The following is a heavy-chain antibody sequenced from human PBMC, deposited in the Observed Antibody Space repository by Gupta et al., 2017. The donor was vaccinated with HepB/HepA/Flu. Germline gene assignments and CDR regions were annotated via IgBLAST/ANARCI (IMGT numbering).Heavy chain of an antibody. Sequence: EVQLLESGGDLVQPGGSLRLSCADYGFSFSSNAMSWVRQAPGKGPEWVSEISGSGGNTYYADSVKGRFISRDNSKSTLYLQMNSLKVEDTAVYYCAKDLTGTYGDYFDYWGQGTPVAVSA. J-gene: IGHJ4*02. CDR3: AKDLTGTYGDYFDY. D-gene: IGHD1-20*01. V-gene: IGHV3-23*01. CDR2: ISGSGGNT. CDR1: GFSFSSNA.